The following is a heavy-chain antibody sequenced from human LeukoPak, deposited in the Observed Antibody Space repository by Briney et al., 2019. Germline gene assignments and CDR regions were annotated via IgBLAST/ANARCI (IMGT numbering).Heavy chain of an antibody. CDR1: GFIFSSHE. Sequence: GGSLRLSCAASGFIFSSHEMNWVRQTPGKGLEWVSFISSSGGTTIYYADSVKGRFTISRDNVKNSLYLQMNSLRAEDTAVYYCAINPRVVGTDRGHYFNYWGQGTLVTVSS. CDR3: AINPRVVGTDRGHYFNY. CDR2: ISSSGGTTI. V-gene: IGHV3-48*03. D-gene: IGHD3-10*01. J-gene: IGHJ4*02.